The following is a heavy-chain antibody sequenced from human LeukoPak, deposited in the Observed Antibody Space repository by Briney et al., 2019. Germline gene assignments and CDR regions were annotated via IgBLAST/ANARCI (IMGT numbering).Heavy chain of an antibody. CDR3: ARGGCSSTSCYEGNNWFDP. D-gene: IGHD2-2*01. Sequence: SVKVSCKASGGTFSTYAISWVRQAPGQGLEWMGGIIPIFGTANYAQKFQGRVTITADESTSTAYMELSSLRSEDTAVYYCARGGCSSTSCYEGNNWFDPWGQGTLVTVSS. CDR2: IIPIFGTA. J-gene: IGHJ5*02. CDR1: GGTFSTYA. V-gene: IGHV1-69*13.